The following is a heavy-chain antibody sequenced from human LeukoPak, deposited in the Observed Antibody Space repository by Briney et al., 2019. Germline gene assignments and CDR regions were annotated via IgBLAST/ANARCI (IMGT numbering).Heavy chain of an antibody. D-gene: IGHD1-1*01. Sequence: GGSLRLSCAASECTFSSHGMCWVRQAPGRGLEWVSSINIGGDTTYSDSVKGRFTISRDNSKNTLYLQLDSLRAEDTAIYYCAKEIRTNDSWGQGALVTVS. V-gene: IGHV3-23*01. CDR1: ECTFSSHG. CDR3: AKEIRTNDS. CDR2: INIGGDTT. J-gene: IGHJ4*02.